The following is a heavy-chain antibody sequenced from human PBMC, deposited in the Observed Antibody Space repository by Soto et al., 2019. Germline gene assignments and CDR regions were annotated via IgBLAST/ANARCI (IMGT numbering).Heavy chain of an antibody. J-gene: IGHJ4*02. CDR2: ISSSGSTI. CDR1: GFTFSSYE. Sequence: EVQLVESGGGLVQPGGSLRLSCAASGFTFSSYEMNWVRQAPGKGLEWVSYISSSGSTIYYADSVKGRFTISRDNAKNSLYLQMNSLRAEDTAVYYCARDWGDIVVVPGGFDYWGQGTLVTVSS. D-gene: IGHD2-2*01. CDR3: ARDWGDIVVVPGGFDY. V-gene: IGHV3-48*03.